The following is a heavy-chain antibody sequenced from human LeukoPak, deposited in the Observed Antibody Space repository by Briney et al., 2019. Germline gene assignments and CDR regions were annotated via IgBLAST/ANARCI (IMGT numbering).Heavy chain of an antibody. Sequence: SENLSLNCAVYGGSFSGYYWSWIRQPPGKGLEWIGEINHSGSTNYNPSLKSRVTISVDTSKNQFSLKLSSVTAANTAVYYCASLSGSFWSGYYSFGMDVWGQGTTVTVSS. V-gene: IGHV4-34*01. CDR1: GGSFSGYY. J-gene: IGHJ6*02. D-gene: IGHD3-3*01. CDR2: INHSGST. CDR3: ASLSGSFWSGYYSFGMDV.